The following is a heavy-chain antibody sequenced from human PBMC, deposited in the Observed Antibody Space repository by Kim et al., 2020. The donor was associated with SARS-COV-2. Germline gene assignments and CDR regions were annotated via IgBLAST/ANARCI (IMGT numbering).Heavy chain of an antibody. V-gene: IGHV1-69*04. J-gene: IGHJ6*02. CDR3: ARGEGYCSGGSCYSGSYYYYGMDV. Sequence: SVKVSCKASGGTFSIYAISWVRQAPGQGLEWMGRIIPILGIANYAQKFQGRVTITADKSTSTAYMELSSLRSEDTAVYYCARGEGYCSGGSCYSGSYYYYGMDVWGQGTTVTVSS. D-gene: IGHD2-15*01. CDR1: GGTFSIYA. CDR2: IIPILGIA.